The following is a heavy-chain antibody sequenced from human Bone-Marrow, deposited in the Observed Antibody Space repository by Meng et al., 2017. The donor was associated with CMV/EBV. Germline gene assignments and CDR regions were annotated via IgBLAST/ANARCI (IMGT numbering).Heavy chain of an antibody. CDR3: ATRIAAAGSVSVDV. CDR1: GGSVSSGSYY. V-gene: IGHV4-61*01. Sequence: SETLSLTCTVSGGSVSSGSYYWSWIRQPPGKGLEWIGYIYYSGSTNYNPSLKSRVTISVDTSKNQFSLKLSSVTAADTAVYYCATRIAAAGSVSVDVWGQGNTVTVAS. CDR2: IYYSGST. J-gene: IGHJ6*02. D-gene: IGHD6-13*01.